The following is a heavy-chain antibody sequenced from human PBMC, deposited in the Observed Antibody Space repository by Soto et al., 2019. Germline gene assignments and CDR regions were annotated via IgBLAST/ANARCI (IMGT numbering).Heavy chain of an antibody. J-gene: IGHJ6*02. CDR3: AVSSIAARGYYYGMDV. D-gene: IGHD6-6*01. V-gene: IGHV4-4*07. CDR2: IYTSGST. Sequence: GPGPGFPSETLSLTCTVSGGSISSYYWSWIRQPAGKGLEWIGRIYTSGSTNYNPSLKSRVTMSVDTSKNQFSLKLSSVTAADTAVYYCAVSSIAARGYYYGMDVWGQGTTVTVSS. CDR1: GGSISSYY.